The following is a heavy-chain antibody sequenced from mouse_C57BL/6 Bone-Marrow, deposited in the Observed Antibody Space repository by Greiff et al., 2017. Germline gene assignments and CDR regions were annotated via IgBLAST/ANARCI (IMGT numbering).Heavy chain of an antibody. V-gene: IGHV14-1*01. D-gene: IGHD2-5*01. CDR1: GFNIKDYY. Sequence: VQLQQSGAELVRPGASVKLSCTASGFNIKDYYMHWVKQRPEQGLEWIGRIDPEDGDTEYAPKFQGKATMTADTSSNTAYLQLSSLTSEDTAVYYCTTGTYSNRFAYWGQGTLVTVSA. J-gene: IGHJ3*01. CDR3: TTGTYSNRFAY. CDR2: IDPEDGDT.